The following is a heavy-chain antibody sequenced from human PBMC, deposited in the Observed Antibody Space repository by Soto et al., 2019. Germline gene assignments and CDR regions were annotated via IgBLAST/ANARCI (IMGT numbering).Heavy chain of an antibody. D-gene: IGHD2-15*01. CDR1: GGSFTGYY. V-gene: IGHV4-34*01. J-gene: IGHJ4*02. Sequence: QVQLQQWGAGLLKPSETLSLTCAVSGGSFTGYYWSWIRQPPGKGLEWIGEIKDGGITNYSPSLRSRVTIPADTSKKQVSLKVNSVIAADTAVYYCARGQEGVVATHWDQGALVTVSS. CDR3: ARGQEGVVATH. CDR2: IKDGGIT.